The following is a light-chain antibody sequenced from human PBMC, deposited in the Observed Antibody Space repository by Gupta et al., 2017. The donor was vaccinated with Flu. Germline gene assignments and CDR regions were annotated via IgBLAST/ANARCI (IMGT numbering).Light chain of an antibody. J-gene: IGKJ2*01. Sequence: DIQMTPSPSSLSASVGDRVTITCRASQSISNYLSWYQQKPGKAPKLLIYAASSLQSGVPSRFSGSGSGTDFTLTISSLQPEDFATYYCQQSYSTLMYTFGQGSKLEIK. CDR2: AAS. CDR3: QQSYSTLMYT. V-gene: IGKV1-39*01. CDR1: QSISNY.